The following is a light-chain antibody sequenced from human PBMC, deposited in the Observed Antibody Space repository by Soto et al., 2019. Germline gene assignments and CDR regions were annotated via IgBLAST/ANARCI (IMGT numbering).Light chain of an antibody. V-gene: IGKV1-39*01. Sequence: DIQMTQSPSSLSASVVYRVTITCLASQSISSFLNWYQQKPGKAPKLLIYAASSLQSGVPSRFSGSGSGTDFTLIISSLQPEDFATYYCQQSYSTPRTFGQGTKVDIK. CDR1: QSISSF. CDR3: QQSYSTPRT. CDR2: AAS. J-gene: IGKJ1*01.